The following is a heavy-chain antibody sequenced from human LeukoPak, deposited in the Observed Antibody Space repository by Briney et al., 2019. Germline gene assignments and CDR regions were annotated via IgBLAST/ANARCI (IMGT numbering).Heavy chain of an antibody. Sequence: GASVKVSCKTSGYTFTGYYVHWVRQAPGQGLEWMGWINPNSGDTDYAQKFQGRVTMTRDTSITTAYMELSRLRSDDTAVYYCARDHRYSMRYSGANLDYFDYWGQGTLVTVSS. D-gene: IGHD1-26*01. CDR1: GYTFTGYY. CDR2: INPNSGDT. J-gene: IGHJ4*02. V-gene: IGHV1-2*02. CDR3: ARDHRYSMRYSGANLDYFDY.